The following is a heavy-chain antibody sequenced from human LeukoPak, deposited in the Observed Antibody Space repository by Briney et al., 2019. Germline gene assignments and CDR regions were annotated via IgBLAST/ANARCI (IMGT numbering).Heavy chain of an antibody. V-gene: IGHV3-74*03. CDR3: ARGYSRSWFDP. Sequence: GGSLRLSCAASGFTFSRYWMHWVRQAPGKGLMWVSRISPDGSTTLYADSVEGRFSGSRDNAKNTLYLQMNSLRVEDTAVYYCARGYSRSWFDPWGQGTLVTVSS. D-gene: IGHD1-14*01. CDR2: ISPDGSTT. CDR1: GFTFSRYW. J-gene: IGHJ5*02.